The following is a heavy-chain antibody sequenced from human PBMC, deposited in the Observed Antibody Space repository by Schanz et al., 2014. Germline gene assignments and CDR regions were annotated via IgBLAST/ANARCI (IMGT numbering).Heavy chain of an antibody. Sequence: QVQLVESGGGLVKPGGSLRLSCAASGFIFSDYYMAWIRQAPGKGPEYVSYISSGGTTTYHSDSVKGRFTISRDSAENSLYLQMNSLRAEDTAVYYCARPALWFGDNCFDPWGQGTRVTVSS. CDR1: GFIFSDYY. V-gene: IGHV3-11*04. J-gene: IGHJ3*01. CDR2: ISSGGTTT. D-gene: IGHD3-10*01. CDR3: ARPALWFGDNCFDP.